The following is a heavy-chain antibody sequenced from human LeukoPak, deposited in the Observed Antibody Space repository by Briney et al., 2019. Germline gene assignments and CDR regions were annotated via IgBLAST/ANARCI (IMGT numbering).Heavy chain of an antibody. J-gene: IGHJ4*01. D-gene: IGHD3-10*01. CDR1: GFTFSSYA. Sequence: PGGSLRLSCAASGFTFSSYAMHWVRQAPGKGLEWVAVISYDGSNKYYADSVKGRFTISRDNSKNTLYLQMNSLRAEDTAVYYCARGGDQGMVRGGIPAAFDYWGQGTLVTVSS. CDR3: ARGGDQGMVRGGIPAAFDY. CDR2: ISYDGSNK. V-gene: IGHV3-30-3*01.